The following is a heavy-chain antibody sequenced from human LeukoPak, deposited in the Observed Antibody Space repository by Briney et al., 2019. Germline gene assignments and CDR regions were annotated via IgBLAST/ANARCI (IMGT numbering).Heavy chain of an antibody. CDR3: ARGEGWELYWGYYFDY. J-gene: IGHJ4*02. Sequence: ASVKVSCKASGYTFTSYYMHWVRQAPGQGLEWMGIINPSGGSTSYAQKFQGRVTVTRDTSTSTVYMELSSLRSEDTAVYYCARGEGWELYWGYYFDYWGQGTLVTVSS. CDR1: GYTFTSYY. D-gene: IGHD1-26*01. V-gene: IGHV1-46*01. CDR2: INPSGGST.